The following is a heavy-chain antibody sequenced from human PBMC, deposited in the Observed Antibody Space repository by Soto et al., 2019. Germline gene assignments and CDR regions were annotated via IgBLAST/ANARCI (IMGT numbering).Heavy chain of an antibody. J-gene: IGHJ5*02. CDR2: INNDGIDT. Sequence: EVQLVESGGGVVQPGGPLRLSCAASGFTFIGYWMHWVRQGPGKGPVWVARINNDGIDTTYADSVKGRFTISRDNTKNMVYLEMNSLRADATAVYYCARDGSMVRERWFDPWGQGTLVTVSS. CDR3: ARDGSMVRERWFDP. CDR1: GFTFIGYW. D-gene: IGHD3-10*01. V-gene: IGHV3-74*03.